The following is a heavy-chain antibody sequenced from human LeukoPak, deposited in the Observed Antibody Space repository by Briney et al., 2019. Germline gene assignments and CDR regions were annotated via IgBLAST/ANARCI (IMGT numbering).Heavy chain of an antibody. CDR3: TRVGCSSTTCYPERDY. CDR2: ISAYNGNT. D-gene: IGHD2-2*01. V-gene: IGHV1-18*01. J-gene: IGHJ4*02. Sequence: ASVKVSCKASGYTFTSYGISWVRQAPGQRLEWMGWISAYNGNTNYAQKLQGRVTMTTDTSTSTAYMELRSLRSDDTAVYYCTRVGCSSTTCYPERDYWGQGTLVIVSS. CDR1: GYTFTSYG.